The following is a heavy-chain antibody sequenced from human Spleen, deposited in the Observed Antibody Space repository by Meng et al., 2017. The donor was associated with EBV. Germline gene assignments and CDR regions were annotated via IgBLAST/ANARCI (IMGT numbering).Heavy chain of an antibody. V-gene: IGHV4-30-4*01. CDR2: ISDGGNT. CDR1: GDSIVNTNYY. J-gene: IGHJ5*02. CDR3: ARSYDSSGYQFDP. Sequence: QLQLQESGPALVKPSETLPLTCSVSGDSIVNTNYYWGWIRQSPGKGLEWIVYISDGGNTYYNPSLKSRLSISVDTSKNQFSLKLTSVTAADTAVYYCARSYDSSGYQFDPWGQGTLVTVSS. D-gene: IGHD3-22*01.